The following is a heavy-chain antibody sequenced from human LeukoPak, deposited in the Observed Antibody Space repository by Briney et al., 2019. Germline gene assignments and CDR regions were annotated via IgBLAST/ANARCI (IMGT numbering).Heavy chain of an antibody. CDR3: ARVGVNDYGGAEDFDY. Sequence: PGGSLRLSCAASGFTFSSYWMHWVRQAPGKGRVCVSRINSDGSSTSYADSVKGRFTISRDNAKNTLYLQMNSLRAEDTAVYYCARVGVNDYGGAEDFDYWGQGTLVTVSS. D-gene: IGHD4-23*01. CDR1: GFTFSSYW. CDR2: INSDGSST. J-gene: IGHJ4*02. V-gene: IGHV3-74*01.